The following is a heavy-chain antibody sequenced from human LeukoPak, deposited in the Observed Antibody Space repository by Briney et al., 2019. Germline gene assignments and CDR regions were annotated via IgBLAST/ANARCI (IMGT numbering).Heavy chain of an antibody. J-gene: IGHJ4*02. D-gene: IGHD4-17*01. CDR3: ARDYGDSSFDY. CDR2: IKQDGSEK. V-gene: IGHV3-7*01. CDR1: GFTFSSSW. Sequence: PGGSLRLSCAASGFTFSSSWMSWGRPAPGGGLEWVANIKQDGSEKYYVDSVKGRFTISRDNAKNSLYLQMNSLRAEDTAVYYCARDYGDSSFDYWGQGTLVTVSS.